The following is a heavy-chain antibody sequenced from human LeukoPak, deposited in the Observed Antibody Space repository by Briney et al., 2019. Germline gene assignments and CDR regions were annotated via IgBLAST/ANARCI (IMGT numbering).Heavy chain of an antibody. Sequence: GGSLRLSCAASGFTFSSYATSWVRQAPGKGLEWVSAISGSGGSTYYADSVKGRFTISRDNSKNTLYLQMNSLRAEDTAVYYCAKDLEAYYDSSGYYLPLYYFDYWGQGTLVTVSS. V-gene: IGHV3-23*01. J-gene: IGHJ4*02. CDR1: GFTFSSYA. CDR2: ISGSGGST. CDR3: AKDLEAYYDSSGYYLPLYYFDY. D-gene: IGHD3-22*01.